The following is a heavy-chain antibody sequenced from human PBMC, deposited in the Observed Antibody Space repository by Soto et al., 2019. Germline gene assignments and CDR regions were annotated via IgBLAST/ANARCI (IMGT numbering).Heavy chain of an antibody. CDR3: ARDRMIGGNFYYGMDV. J-gene: IGHJ6*02. D-gene: IGHD3-22*01. V-gene: IGHV3-21*01. CDR1: GFTFSSYS. Sequence: EVQLVESGGGLLKPGGSLRLSCAASGFTFSSYSMNWGRQAPGKGLEWVSCISSSTSYIYYADSVKGRFTISRDNAKNSLYLQMNSLRAEDTAVYYCARDRMIGGNFYYGMDVWGQGTTVTVSS. CDR2: ISSSTSYI.